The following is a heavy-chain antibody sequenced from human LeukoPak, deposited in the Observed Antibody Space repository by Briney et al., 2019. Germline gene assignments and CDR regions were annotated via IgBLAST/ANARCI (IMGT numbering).Heavy chain of an antibody. CDR3: ARNQLLWTWFDP. V-gene: IGHV5-51*01. CDR2: IYPGDSDT. Sequence: NPGGSLKISCKGSGYSFTSYWIGWVRQLPGKGLEWMGIIYPGDSDTRYSPSFQGQVTISADKSISTAYLQWSSLKASDTAMYYCARNQLLWTWFDPWGQGTLVTVSS. D-gene: IGHD2-2*01. J-gene: IGHJ5*02. CDR1: GYSFTSYW.